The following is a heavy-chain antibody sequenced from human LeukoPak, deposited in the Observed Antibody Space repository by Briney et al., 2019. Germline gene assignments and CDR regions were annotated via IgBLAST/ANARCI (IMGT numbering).Heavy chain of an antibody. D-gene: IGHD3-3*01. CDR2: ISGSGGST. J-gene: IGHJ4*02. CDR3: AKDRTTYYDFWSGYYSGGFDY. Sequence: GGSLRLSCAASGFTFSSYAMSWVRQAPGKGLEWVSAISGSGGSTHYADSVKGRFTISRDNSKNTLYLQMNSLRAEDTAVYYCAKDRTTYYDFWSGYYSGGFDYWGQGTLVTVSS. V-gene: IGHV3-23*01. CDR1: GFTFSSYA.